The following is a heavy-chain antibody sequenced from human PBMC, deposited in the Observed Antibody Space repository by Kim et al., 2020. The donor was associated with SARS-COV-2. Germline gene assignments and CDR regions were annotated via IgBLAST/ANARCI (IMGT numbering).Heavy chain of an antibody. Sequence: GGSLRLSCSASGFTFSSYSMNWVRQAPGKGLEWVSSISTSSSYIYYADSVKGRFTISRDNAKNSLYLQMNSLRAEDTAVYYCARDSAGTGYYFDYYGMDVWGQGTTVTVSS. CDR3: ARDSAGTGYYFDYYGMDV. J-gene: IGHJ6*02. V-gene: IGHV3-21*01. D-gene: IGHD6-13*01. CDR1: GFTFSSYS. CDR2: ISTSSSYI.